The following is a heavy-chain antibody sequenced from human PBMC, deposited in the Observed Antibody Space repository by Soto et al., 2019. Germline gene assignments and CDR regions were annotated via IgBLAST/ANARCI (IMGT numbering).Heavy chain of an antibody. CDR1: GGRINYYH. Sequence: SSKLYLTCTVSGGRINYYHWGCIRQPPGKGLEWIGYIYYRGNTNYNPSLKSRVTISLDTSKNQISLKLNSVTAADTAVYYCARHPGYYDVLTGYFDYWGQGILVT. CDR3: ARHPGYYDVLTGYFDY. V-gene: IGHV4-59*08. CDR2: IYYRGNT. J-gene: IGHJ4*02. D-gene: IGHD3-9*01.